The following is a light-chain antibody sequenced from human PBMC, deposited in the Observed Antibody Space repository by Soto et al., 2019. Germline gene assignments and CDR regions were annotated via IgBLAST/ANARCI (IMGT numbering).Light chain of an antibody. CDR1: RMVGSF. CDR2: DTS. CDR3: QKRNRWPPTFT. Sequence: EIVMTQSPATLSVCAGEGASVSFRASRMVGSFLAWYQQKPGQAPTLLIYDTSIRATGIQATFSGSGPRTDSTLTTSSLEPEAFAVYYCQKRNRWPPTFTFGPGTRLEIK. J-gene: IGKJ5*01. V-gene: IGKV3-11*01.